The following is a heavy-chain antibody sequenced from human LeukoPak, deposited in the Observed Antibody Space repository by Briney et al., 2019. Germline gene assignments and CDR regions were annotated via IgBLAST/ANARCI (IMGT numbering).Heavy chain of an antibody. V-gene: IGHV3-7*04. CDR2: IKHDGSVQ. Sequence: GGSLRLSCAASGFTFSSYWMSWVRQAPGKGLEWVANIKHDGSVQYCVDSVKGRFTISRDNAKNTLYLQMNSLRVEDTAVYYCSRGFWGWEVDYWGQGTLVTVSS. D-gene: IGHD3-3*01. CDR3: SRGFWGWEVDY. CDR1: GFTFSSYW. J-gene: IGHJ4*02.